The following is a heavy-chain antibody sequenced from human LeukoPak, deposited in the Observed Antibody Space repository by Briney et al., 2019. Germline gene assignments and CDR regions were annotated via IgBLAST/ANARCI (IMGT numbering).Heavy chain of an antibody. J-gene: IGHJ4*02. V-gene: IGHV3-30-3*01. CDR3: ARDFGGEAMDHYFDY. CDR1: GFTFSSYA. Sequence: GRSLRLSYAASGFTFSSYAMHWVRQAPGKGLEWVAVISYDGSNKYYADSVKGRFTISRDNSKNTLYLQMNSLRAEDTAVYYCARDFGGEAMDHYFDYWGQGTLVTVSS. CDR2: ISYDGSNK. D-gene: IGHD3-10*01.